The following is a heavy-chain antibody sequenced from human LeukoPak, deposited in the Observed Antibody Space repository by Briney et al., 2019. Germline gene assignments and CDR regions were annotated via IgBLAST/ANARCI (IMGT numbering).Heavy chain of an antibody. CDR1: GYTFTSYG. J-gene: IGHJ4*02. Sequence: ASVKVSCKASGYTFTSYGISWVRQAPGQGLEWMGWISAYNGNTNYAQKLQGRVTMTTDTCTSTAYMELRSLRSDDTAVYYCARDRRYGSGSLSEDYWGQGTLVTVSS. CDR3: ARDRRYGSGSLSEDY. CDR2: ISAYNGNT. V-gene: IGHV1-18*01. D-gene: IGHD3-10*01.